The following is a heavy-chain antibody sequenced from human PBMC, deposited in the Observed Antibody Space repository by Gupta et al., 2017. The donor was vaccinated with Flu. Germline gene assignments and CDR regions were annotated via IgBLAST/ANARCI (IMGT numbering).Heavy chain of an antibody. CDR1: GYSLSSGYY. CDR2: LHQGGNT. CDR3: ARYSTSSGDSFDI. Sequence: QVQLQESGPGLVKPSATLSLSCAVSGYSLSSGYYWGWIRQPPGKVLEWMSTLHQGGNTRYSPSLKSRVTMSVDTSMNQFSLGLRSLTAADTAVYWCARYSTSSGDSFDIWGQGTMVTVSS. J-gene: IGHJ3*02. V-gene: IGHV4-38-2*01. D-gene: IGHD6-6*01.